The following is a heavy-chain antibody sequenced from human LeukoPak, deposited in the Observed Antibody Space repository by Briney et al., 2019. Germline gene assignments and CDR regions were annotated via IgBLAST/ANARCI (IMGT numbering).Heavy chain of an antibody. CDR3: AKDKLPQTTVTTHRGWYYYYYYGMDV. D-gene: IGHD4-17*01. CDR2: ISWNSGSI. CDR1: GFTFDGYA. Sequence: GGSLRLSCAASGFTFDGYAMHWVRQAPGKGLEWVSGISWNSGSIGYADSVKGRFTISRDNAKNSLYLQMNSLRAEDTALYYCAKDKLPQTTVTTHRGWYYYYYYGMDVWGQGTTVTVSS. V-gene: IGHV3-9*01. J-gene: IGHJ6*02.